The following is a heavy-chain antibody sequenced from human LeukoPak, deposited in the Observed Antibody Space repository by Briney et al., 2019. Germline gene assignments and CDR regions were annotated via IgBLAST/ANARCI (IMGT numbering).Heavy chain of an antibody. CDR2: ISGSGGST. V-gene: IGHV3-23*01. J-gene: IGHJ1*01. CDR3: AKSDYGDYVRYFQH. CDR1: GFTFSSYW. D-gene: IGHD4-17*01. Sequence: VGALRLSCAASGFTFSSYWMSGVRQAPGKGLEWVSAISGSGGSTYYADSVKGRFTISRDNSKNTLYLQMNSLRAEDAAVSYCAKSDYGDYVRYFQHWGQGTLVTVSS.